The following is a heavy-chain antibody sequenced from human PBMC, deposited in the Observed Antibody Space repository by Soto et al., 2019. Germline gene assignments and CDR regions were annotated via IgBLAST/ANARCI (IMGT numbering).Heavy chain of an antibody. CDR1: GYTLTELS. D-gene: IGHD3-10*01. V-gene: IGHV1-24*01. J-gene: IGHJ4*02. CDR3: ATLRRDYFDY. Sequence: QVQLVQSGAEVKKPGASVKVSCKVSGYTLTELSMHWVRQAPGKGLEWMGGFDPEDVETIYAQKCQSRVTMTEDTSTYTAYMELSSLISEDTAVYYCATLRRDYFDYWGQGTLVTVSS. CDR2: FDPEDVET.